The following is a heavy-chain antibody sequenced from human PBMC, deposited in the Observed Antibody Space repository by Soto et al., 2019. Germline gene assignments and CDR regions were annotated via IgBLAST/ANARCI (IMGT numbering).Heavy chain of an antibody. CDR1: GGTFSSYI. V-gene: IGHV1-69*02. CDR2: IIPILGIA. D-gene: IGHD1-26*01. J-gene: IGHJ4*02. Sequence: QVQLVQSGAEVKKPGSSVKASCKASGGTFSSYIISWVRQAPGQGLEWMGRIIPILGIANYAQKFQGRVTITADKSTSTAYMELSSLRSDDTAVYYCARFPQTAIVGAAYFDYWGQGTLVTVSS. CDR3: ARFPQTAIVGAAYFDY.